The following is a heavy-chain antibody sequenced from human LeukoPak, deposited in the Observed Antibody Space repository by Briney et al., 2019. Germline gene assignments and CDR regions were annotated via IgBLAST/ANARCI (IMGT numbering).Heavy chain of an antibody. CDR1: GGSFDGYY. D-gene: IGHD2-2*01. V-gene: IGHV4-34*01. Sequence: PSETLSLTCAVFGGSFDGYYWSWVRQPPGKGLEWIGEIYHSESTNYNPSLKSRVTFSVDKSKNQFPLKLTSVTAADTAVYYCASKGSSSSRYYFDYWGQGTLVTVSS. CDR3: ASKGSSSSRYYFDY. J-gene: IGHJ4*02. CDR2: IYHSEST.